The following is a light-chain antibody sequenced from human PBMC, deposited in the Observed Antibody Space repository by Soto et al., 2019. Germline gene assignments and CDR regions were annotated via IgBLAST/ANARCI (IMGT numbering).Light chain of an antibody. V-gene: IGKV1-5*03. CDR2: NAS. Sequence: DIQMTQSPSTLSASVGDRVTITCRASQSISSWFSCYQQKPVKAPKLLIYNASTLESGFPSRFSGSGSGTEITLTVSRLPPDYAATYYHHQYHNFPRTFGQGTKVDIK. J-gene: IGKJ1*01. CDR1: QSISSW. CDR3: HQYHNFPRT.